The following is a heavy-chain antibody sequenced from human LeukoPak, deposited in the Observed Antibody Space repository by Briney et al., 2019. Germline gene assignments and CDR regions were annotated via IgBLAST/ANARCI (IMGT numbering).Heavy chain of an antibody. D-gene: IGHD6-13*01. CDR1: GFTFSSYA. J-gene: IGHJ4*02. Sequence: GGSLRLSCGASGFTFSSYAMSWVRQAPGKGLEWVSAISGSGGATYYADSVKGRFTISRDNSKNTLNLQMDSLRAEDTAIYYCAKDWEKSYSSSWYYFDYWGQGTLVTVSS. CDR2: ISGSGGAT. V-gene: IGHV3-23*01. CDR3: AKDWEKSYSSSWYYFDY.